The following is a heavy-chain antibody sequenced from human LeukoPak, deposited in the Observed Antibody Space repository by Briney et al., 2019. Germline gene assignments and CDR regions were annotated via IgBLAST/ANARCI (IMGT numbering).Heavy chain of an antibody. CDR2: IKSKGDGETT. Sequence: GGSLRLSCAASGFTFTNAWVSWVRQAPGKGLEWVGRIKSKGDGETTDYAAPVKGRFTMSRDDSKATLYLQMNSLKAEDTAVYYCTTDLGLTMIRGVIVSWGQGALVTVSS. V-gene: IGHV3-15*01. CDR1: GFTFTNAW. D-gene: IGHD3-10*01. J-gene: IGHJ4*02. CDR3: TTDLGLTMIRGVIVS.